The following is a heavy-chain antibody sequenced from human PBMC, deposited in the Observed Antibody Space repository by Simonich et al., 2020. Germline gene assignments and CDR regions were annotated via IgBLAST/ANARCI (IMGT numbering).Heavy chain of an antibody. CDR1: GFTFSSYW. V-gene: IGHV3-74*01. CDR3: ARDYSNYDAFDI. J-gene: IGHJ3*02. CDR2: INSDGMST. D-gene: IGHD4-4*01. Sequence: EVQLVESGGGLVQPGGSLRLSCAASGFTFSSYWMHWVRQAPGKGLVWVSRINSDGMSTSDADSGKGRFTISRDNAKNTLYLQMNSLRAEDTAVYYCARDYSNYDAFDIWGQGTMVTVSS.